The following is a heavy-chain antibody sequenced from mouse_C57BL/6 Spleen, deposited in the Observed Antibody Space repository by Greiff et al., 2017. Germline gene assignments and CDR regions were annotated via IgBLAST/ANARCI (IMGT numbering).Heavy chain of an antibody. CDR1: GYTFTSYW. J-gene: IGHJ3*01. CDR2: IDPSDSYT. CDR3: ARREGYSNLFAY. Sequence: VQLQQPGAELVMPGASVKLSCTASGYTFTSYWMHWVKQRPGQGLEWIGEIDPSDSYTNYNQKFEGKSTLTVDKSSSTAYMQLSSLTSEDSAVYYCARREGYSNLFAYWGQGTLVTVSA. D-gene: IGHD2-5*01. V-gene: IGHV1-69*01.